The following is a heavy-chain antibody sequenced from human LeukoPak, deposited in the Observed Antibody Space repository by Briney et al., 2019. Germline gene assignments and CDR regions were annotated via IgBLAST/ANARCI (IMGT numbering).Heavy chain of an antibody. CDR1: GYTFTGYY. J-gene: IGHJ6*03. V-gene: IGHV1-2*02. Sequence: ASVKVSCKASGYTFTGYYMHWVRQAPGQGPEWMGWINTNTGGTNYAQKFQGRVSMTRDTSISTAYMELRSLRSDDTAVYYCARAGYYGSGSHYYMDVWGKGTTVTVSS. CDR3: ARAGYYGSGSHYYMDV. D-gene: IGHD3-10*01. CDR2: INTNTGGT.